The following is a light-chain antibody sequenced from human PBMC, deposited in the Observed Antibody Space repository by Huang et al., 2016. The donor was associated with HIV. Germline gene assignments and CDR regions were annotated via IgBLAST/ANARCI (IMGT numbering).Light chain of an antibody. CDR3: QQYNDWPLT. Sequence: EIVMTQSPATLSVSPGERATLSCRARQSVSNYLAWYQQKPGQAPRLLIYDASTGATGIPARFRGSGSGTEFTLTISSLQSEDSAVYYCQQYNDWPLTFGGGTKVEIK. CDR1: QSVSNY. CDR2: DAS. V-gene: IGKV3-15*01. J-gene: IGKJ4*01.